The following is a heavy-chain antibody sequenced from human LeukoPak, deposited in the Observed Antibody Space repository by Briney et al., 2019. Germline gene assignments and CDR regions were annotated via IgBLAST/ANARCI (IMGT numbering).Heavy chain of an antibody. V-gene: IGHV3-74*01. CDR1: GFTFSSYW. CDR3: ARDPSLHEHFDWLKPFDY. J-gene: IGHJ4*02. Sequence: QPGGSLRLSCAASGFTFSSYWMHWVRQAPGKGLVWVSRINSDGSSTSYADSVKGRFTISRDNAKNTLYLQMNSLRAEDTAVYYCARDPSLHEHFDWLKPFDYWGQGTLVTVSS. D-gene: IGHD3-9*01. CDR2: INSDGSST.